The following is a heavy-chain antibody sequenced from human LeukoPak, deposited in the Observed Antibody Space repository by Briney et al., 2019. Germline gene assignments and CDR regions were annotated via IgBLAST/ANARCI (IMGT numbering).Heavy chain of an antibody. CDR2: IGTAGDQ. D-gene: IGHD1-1*01. Sequence: GGSLRLSCAASGFTFRSYDMHWVRKPTGKGLEWVSGIGTAGDQWYPGSVKGRLTISRENGKNSFYLQMNSLTAGDTAVYYCARGLEDGFDIWGQGTMVTVSS. CDR1: GFTFRSYD. CDR3: ARGLEDGFDI. V-gene: IGHV3-13*05. J-gene: IGHJ3*02.